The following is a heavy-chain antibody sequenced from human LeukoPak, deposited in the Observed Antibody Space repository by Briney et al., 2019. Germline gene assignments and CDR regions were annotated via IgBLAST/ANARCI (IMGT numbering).Heavy chain of an antibody. Sequence: GGSLRLSCAASGFTFSTYAMHWVRQAPGKGLEWVANIKQDGSEKNYVDSVKGRFTISRDNAKNSLYLQMNSLRAEDTAVYYCAKVLIVPSYYFDYWGQGTLVTVSS. CDR3: AKVLIVPSYYFDY. CDR2: IKQDGSEK. CDR1: GFTFSTYA. D-gene: IGHD2-2*01. J-gene: IGHJ4*02. V-gene: IGHV3-7*03.